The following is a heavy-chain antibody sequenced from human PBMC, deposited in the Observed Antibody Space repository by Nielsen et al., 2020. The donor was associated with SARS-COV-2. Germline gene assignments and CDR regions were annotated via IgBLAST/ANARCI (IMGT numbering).Heavy chain of an antibody. D-gene: IGHD6-6*01. CDR1: GFTFSSYW. CDR2: ITGSGGDT. V-gene: IGHV3-23*01. J-gene: IGHJ4*02. CDR3: ATPRPGL. Sequence: GGSLRLSCAASGFTFSSYWMSWVRQAPGKGLEWVSAITGSGGDTYYADSVKGRFTISRDNSRNTLYLQMNFLTAEDTAVYYCATPRPGLWGQGTLVTVSS.